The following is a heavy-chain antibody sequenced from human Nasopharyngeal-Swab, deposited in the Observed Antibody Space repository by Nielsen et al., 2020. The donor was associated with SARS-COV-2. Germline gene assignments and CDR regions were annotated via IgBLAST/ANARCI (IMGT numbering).Heavy chain of an antibody. CDR2: ISSSGSTI. Sequence: GGSLRLSCAASGFTFSSYEMNWVRQAPGKGLEWVSYISSSGSTIYYADSVKGRFTISRDNAKNSLYLQMNSLRAEDTALYYCAKDLGLERLEAFDIWGQGTMVTVSS. D-gene: IGHD3-16*01. V-gene: IGHV3-48*03. CDR3: AKDLGLERLEAFDI. CDR1: GFTFSSYE. J-gene: IGHJ3*02.